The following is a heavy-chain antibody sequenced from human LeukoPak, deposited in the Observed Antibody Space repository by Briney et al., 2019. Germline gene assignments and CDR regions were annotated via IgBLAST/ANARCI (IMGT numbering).Heavy chain of an antibody. D-gene: IGHD7-27*01. CDR3: ARDRDGANSNWFDP. CDR1: GGSISSYY. Sequence: SETLSLTCTVSGGSISSYYWSWIRQPAGKGLEWIGRIYTSGSTNYNPSLKSRVTMSVDTSKNQFSLKLSSVTAADTAMCYCARDRDGANSNWFDPWGQGSLVTVSS. CDR2: IYTSGST. J-gene: IGHJ5*02. V-gene: IGHV4-4*07.